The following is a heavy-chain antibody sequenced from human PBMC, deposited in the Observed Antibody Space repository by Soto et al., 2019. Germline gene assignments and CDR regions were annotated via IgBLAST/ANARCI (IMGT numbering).Heavy chain of an antibody. D-gene: IGHD6-19*01. CDR3: ARDRGAVAGTGDY. Sequence: QVQLVESGGGVVQPGRSLRLSCAASGFMFSTYGMHWVRQAPGKGLEWLAVISHDRSNSYYGDSVKGRFTISRDNSRNTLYLQVNSLRAEDTAVYYCARDRGAVAGTGDYWGQGTLVTVSS. V-gene: IGHV3-30*03. J-gene: IGHJ4*02. CDR1: GFMFSTYG. CDR2: ISHDRSNS.